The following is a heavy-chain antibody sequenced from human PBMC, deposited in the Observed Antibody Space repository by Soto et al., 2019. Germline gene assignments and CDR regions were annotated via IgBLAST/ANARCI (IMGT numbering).Heavy chain of an antibody. D-gene: IGHD3-22*01. V-gene: IGHV3-23*01. CDR3: ATFRYYYDSSGYYFDY. CDR1: GFTFSSYA. CDR2: ISGSGSST. Sequence: GGSLRLSCAASGFTFSSYAMSWVRQAPGKGLEWVSAISGSGSSTYYADSVKGRFTISRDNSKNTLYLQMNSLRAEDTAVYYCATFRYYYDSSGYYFDYWGQGTLVTVSS. J-gene: IGHJ4*02.